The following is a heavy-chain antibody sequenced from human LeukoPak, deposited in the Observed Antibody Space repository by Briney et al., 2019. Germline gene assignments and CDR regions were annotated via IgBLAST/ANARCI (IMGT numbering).Heavy chain of an antibody. Sequence: PGGSLRLSCAASGFTFSGYAMHWVRQAPGKGLEWVAGISYDGSNKYYADSVKGRFTISRDNSKNTLYLQMNSLRAEDTAVYYCARGDKAAIFSYSDYWGQGTLVSVSS. CDR1: GFTFSGYA. D-gene: IGHD2-2*01. CDR3: ARGDKAAIFSYSDY. CDR2: ISYDGSNK. V-gene: IGHV3-30*01. J-gene: IGHJ4*02.